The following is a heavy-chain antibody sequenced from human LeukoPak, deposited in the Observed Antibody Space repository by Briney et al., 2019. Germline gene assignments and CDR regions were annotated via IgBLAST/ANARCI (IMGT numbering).Heavy chain of an antibody. CDR2: IYYSGST. V-gene: IGHV4-61*08. Sequence: SETLSLTCTVSGGSISSGGYYWSWIRQHPGKGLEWIGYIYYSGSTNYNPSLKSRVTISVDTSKNQFSLKLSSVTAADTAVYYCARNYDILTGFDYWGQGTLVTVSS. J-gene: IGHJ4*02. D-gene: IGHD3-9*01. CDR1: GGSISSGGYY. CDR3: ARNYDILTGFDY.